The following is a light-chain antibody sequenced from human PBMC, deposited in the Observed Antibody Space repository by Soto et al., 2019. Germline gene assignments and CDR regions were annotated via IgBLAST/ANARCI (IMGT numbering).Light chain of an antibody. CDR1: SGHSSYA. V-gene: IGLV4-69*01. CDR2: LNSDGSH. J-gene: IGLJ7*01. Sequence: QLVLTQSPSASASLGASVKVTCTLSSGHSSYAIAWHQQQPEKGPRYLMKLNSDGSHSKGDGIPDRFSGSSSGAERYLTISSFQSEDEADYYCQTWGTGIAVFGGGTQLTVL. CDR3: QTWGTGIAV.